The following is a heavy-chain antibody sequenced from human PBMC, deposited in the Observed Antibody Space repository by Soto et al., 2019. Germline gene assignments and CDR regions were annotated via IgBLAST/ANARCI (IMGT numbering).Heavy chain of an antibody. CDR3: AGIAVAGTYYYGMDV. CDR1: GYSFTSYW. D-gene: IGHD6-19*01. V-gene: IGHV5-51*01. Sequence: GESLKTSCKGSGYSFTSYWIGWVRQMPGKGLEWMGIIYPGDSDTRYSPSFQGQVTISADKSISTAYLQWSSLKASDTAMYYCAGIAVAGTYYYGMDVWGQGTTVTVSS. J-gene: IGHJ6*02. CDR2: IYPGDSDT.